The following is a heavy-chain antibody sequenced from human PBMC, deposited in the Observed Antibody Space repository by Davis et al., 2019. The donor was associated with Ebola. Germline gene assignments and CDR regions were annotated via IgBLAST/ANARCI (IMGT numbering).Heavy chain of an antibody. CDR3: ARGGGYGGYGMDV. D-gene: IGHD6-25*01. Sequence: MPGGSLRLSCAVYGVPFSGYYWNWIRQPPGKGLEWIGEINHSGRTNYNPSLKSRVTMSVDTSKNQFSLRVRSVTAADTAVYYCARGGGYGGYGMDVWGQGTTVTVSS. CDR1: GVPFSGYY. CDR2: INHSGRT. J-gene: IGHJ6*02. V-gene: IGHV4-34*01.